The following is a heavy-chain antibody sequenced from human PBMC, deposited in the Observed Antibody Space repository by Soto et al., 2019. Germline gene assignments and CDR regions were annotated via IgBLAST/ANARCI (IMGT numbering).Heavy chain of an antibody. Sequence: SETLSLTCTVSGGSISGYYWSWIRQPPGKGLEWIGYMFYSGSTKYNPSLRSRVTMSVDTSKNQVSLKLTSVTAADTAVYYCARASTLFGPVLSDSGQGSLVTVSS. CDR2: MFYSGST. V-gene: IGHV4-59*08. D-gene: IGHD3-3*01. CDR3: ARASTLFGPVLSD. J-gene: IGHJ4*02. CDR1: GGSISGYY.